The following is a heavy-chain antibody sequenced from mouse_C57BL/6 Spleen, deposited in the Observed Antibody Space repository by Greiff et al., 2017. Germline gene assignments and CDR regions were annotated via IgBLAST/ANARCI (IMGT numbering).Heavy chain of an antibody. Sequence: VKLQESGPGLVQPSPSLSITCTVSGFSLTSYGVHWVRQSPGKGLEWLGVIWRGGSTDYNAAFMSRLSITKDNSKSQVFFKMNSLQADDTAIYYCAKNTVYYYAMDYWGQGTSVTVSS. CDR2: IWRGGST. V-gene: IGHV2-5*01. CDR1: GFSLTSYG. J-gene: IGHJ4*01. CDR3: AKNTVYYYAMDY.